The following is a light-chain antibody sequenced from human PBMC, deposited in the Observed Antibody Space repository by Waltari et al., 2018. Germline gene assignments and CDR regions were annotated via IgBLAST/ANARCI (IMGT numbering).Light chain of an antibody. CDR2: PNT. Sequence: QSVLTQPPSVSGAPEQGVTISCTGGGSNIGAGYDVHWYQQFPGTAPKLLIFPNTTRPSGVPDRFSGSRSGASASLAITGLQAEDEGYYYCQSFDTSLSVIFGGGTKLTVL. CDR3: QSFDTSLSVI. J-gene: IGLJ2*01. V-gene: IGLV1-40*01. CDR1: GSNIGAGYD.